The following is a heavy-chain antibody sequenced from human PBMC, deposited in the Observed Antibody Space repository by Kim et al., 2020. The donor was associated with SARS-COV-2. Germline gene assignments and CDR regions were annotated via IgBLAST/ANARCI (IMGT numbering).Heavy chain of an antibody. V-gene: IGHV3-48*01. CDR1: GFTLSSYG. CDR2: ISSSSSTI. CDR3: TRGGAARPDY. J-gene: IGHJ4*02. Sequence: GGSLRLSCATSGFTLSSYGMNWVRQAPGKGLEWVSYISSSSSTINYADSVKGRFTISRDNAKNSLYLQMNSLRGEDTAIYYCTRGGAARPDYWGQGTLVTVSS. D-gene: IGHD6-6*01.